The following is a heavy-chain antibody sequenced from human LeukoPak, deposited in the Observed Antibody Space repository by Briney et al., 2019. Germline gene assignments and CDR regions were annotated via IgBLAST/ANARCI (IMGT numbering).Heavy chain of an antibody. CDR3: ARGPYYYDSSGWNY. J-gene: IGHJ4*02. CDR2: INHSGST. V-gene: IGHV4-34*01. D-gene: IGHD3-22*01. Sequence: SETLSLTCAVYGGSFSGYYWSWIRQPPGKGLEWIGEINHSGSTNYNPSLKSRVTISVDTSKNQFSLKLSSVTAADTAAYYCARGPYYYDSSGWNYWGQGTLVTVSS. CDR1: GGSFSGYY.